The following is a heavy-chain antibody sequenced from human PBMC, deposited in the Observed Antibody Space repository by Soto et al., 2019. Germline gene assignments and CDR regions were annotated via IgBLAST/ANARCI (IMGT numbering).Heavy chain of an antibody. CDR2: VYYSGST. CDR1: GGSISSYY. Sequence: SETLSLTCTVSGGSISSYYWTWIRQGPGKGLEWIGYVYYSGSTNYNPSLKRRLTMPVDTSKNQFSLKLSSVTAADTAVYYCARVTTPLGIESGGYYYFYMDVWGKGTRSPS. CDR3: ARVTTPLGIESGGYYYFYMDV. D-gene: IGHD4-17*01. V-gene: IGHV4-59*01. J-gene: IGHJ6*03.